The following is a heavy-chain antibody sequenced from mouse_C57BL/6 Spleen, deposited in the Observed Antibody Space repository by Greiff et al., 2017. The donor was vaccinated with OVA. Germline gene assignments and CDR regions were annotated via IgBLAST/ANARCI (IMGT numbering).Heavy chain of an antibody. CDR3: AISTVYYAMDY. Sequence: VQLQQSGAELVKPGASVKISCKASGYAFSSYWMNWVKQRPGKGLEWIGQIYPGDGDTNYNGKFKGKATLTADKSSSTAYMQLSSLTSEDSAVYFCAISTVYYAMDYWGQGTSVTVSS. D-gene: IGHD1-1*01. CDR1: GYAFSSYW. V-gene: IGHV1-80*01. CDR2: IYPGDGDT. J-gene: IGHJ4*01.